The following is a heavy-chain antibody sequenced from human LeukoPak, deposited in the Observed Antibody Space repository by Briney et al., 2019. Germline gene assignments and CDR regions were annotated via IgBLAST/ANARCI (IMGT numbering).Heavy chain of an antibody. J-gene: IGHJ3*02. CDR2: INPTSGGT. D-gene: IGHD3-16*02. V-gene: IGHV1-2*02. CDR1: GYTFTGYY. CDR3: ARGEMIAFGGVIVISTFDI. Sequence: ASVKVSCKTSGYTFTGYYIQWVRQAPGQGLEWMGYINPTSGGTNYAQEFQGRVTMTRDTSISTAYMELSRLTSDDTAVYYCARGEMIAFGGVIVISTFDIWGQGTMVTVS.